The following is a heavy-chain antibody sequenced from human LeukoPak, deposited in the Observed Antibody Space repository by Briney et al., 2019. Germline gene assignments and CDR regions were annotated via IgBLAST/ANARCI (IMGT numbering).Heavy chain of an antibody. D-gene: IGHD3-3*01. V-gene: IGHV6-1*01. CDR3: ARSLLNFGVTIEYYYYMDV. CDR1: GHSVSSNSAT. Sequence: SQTLSLTCAISGHSVSSNSATWSWIRQSPSRGLEWLGRTYYRSKWYNDYAVSVKGRISIIPDTSKNQFYLQLNSVTPEDTAVYYCARSLLNFGVTIEYYYYMDVWGKGTTVTVSS. J-gene: IGHJ6*03. CDR2: TYYRSKWYN.